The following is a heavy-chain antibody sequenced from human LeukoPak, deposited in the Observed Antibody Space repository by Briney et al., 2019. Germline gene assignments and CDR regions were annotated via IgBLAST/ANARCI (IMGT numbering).Heavy chain of an antibody. D-gene: IGHD3-10*01. J-gene: IGHJ3*02. CDR3: AKSNGYGLVDI. CDR1: GASISGYL. Sequence: SETLSLTCTVSGASISGYLWTWIRQPPGKGLEWIGYVYDNGDTNYHPSFTGRVSISVDVSKSQFSLKLSSVTAADTAVYYCAKSNGYGLVDIWGQGTMVTVSS. CDR2: VYDNGDT. V-gene: IGHV4-59*12.